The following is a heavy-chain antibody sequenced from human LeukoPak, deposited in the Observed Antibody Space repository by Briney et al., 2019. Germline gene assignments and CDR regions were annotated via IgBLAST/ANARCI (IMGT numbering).Heavy chain of an antibody. CDR2: TYYRSKWYN. CDR1: GDSVSSNSAA. D-gene: IGHD1-26*01. V-gene: IGHV6-1*01. Sequence: SQTLSLTCAISGDSVSSNSAAWNWIRQSPSRGLDWPGRTYYRSKWYNDYAVSVKSRITINPDTSKNQFSLQLNSVTPEDTAVYYCAREKQEVGATNYFDYWGQGTLVTVSS. CDR3: AREKQEVGATNYFDY. J-gene: IGHJ4*02.